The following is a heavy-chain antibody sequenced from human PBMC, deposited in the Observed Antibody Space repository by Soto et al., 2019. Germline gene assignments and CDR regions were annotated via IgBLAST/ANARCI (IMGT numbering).Heavy chain of an antibody. CDR2: IYYSGST. CDR1: GGSISSYY. V-gene: IGHV4-59*01. J-gene: IGHJ6*02. Sequence: PSETLSLPCTVSGGSISSYYWSWIRQPPGKRLEWIGYIYYSGSTNYNPSLKSRVTISVDTSKNQFSLKLSSVTAADTAVYYCARTPVRDYYYYYGMDVWGQGTTVTVSS. CDR3: ARTPVRDYYYYYGMDV. D-gene: IGHD4-17*01.